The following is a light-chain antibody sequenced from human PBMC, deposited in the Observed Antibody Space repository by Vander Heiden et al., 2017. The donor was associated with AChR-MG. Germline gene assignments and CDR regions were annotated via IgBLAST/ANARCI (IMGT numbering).Light chain of an antibody. CDR1: ESISKW. Sequence: IQMTQSPSTLSASVGDGVTITCRANESISKWLAWFQQKPGKPPQLLMYETSKLERGVPSRFSGSGSGTEFSLTINGLQAEDFATYFCQQERTFRWTFGQGTQVEIK. J-gene: IGKJ1*01. V-gene: IGKV1-5*03. CDR3: QQERTFRWT. CDR2: ETS.